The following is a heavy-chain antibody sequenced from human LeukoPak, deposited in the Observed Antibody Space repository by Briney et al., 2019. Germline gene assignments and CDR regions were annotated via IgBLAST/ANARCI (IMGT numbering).Heavy chain of an antibody. CDR1: GFTFSSYA. CDR2: ISYDGSNK. J-gene: IGHJ3*02. V-gene: IGHV3-30-3*01. D-gene: IGHD1-26*01. Sequence: GGSLRLSCAASGFTFSSYAMHWVRQAPGKGLEWVAVISYDGSNKYYADSVKGRFTISRDNSKNTLYLQMNSLRPEDTAVYYCARVRDSGRWGAFDIWGQGTMVTVSS. CDR3: ARVRDSGRWGAFDI.